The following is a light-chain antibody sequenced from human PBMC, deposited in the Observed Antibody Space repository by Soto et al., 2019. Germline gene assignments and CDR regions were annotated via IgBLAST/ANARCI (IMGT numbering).Light chain of an antibody. J-gene: IGKJ5*01. CDR2: DGS. CDR1: QSVSNR. V-gene: IGKV3-15*01. CDR3: QQYNNWPPIT. Sequence: ETVMTQSPATLSVSPGERATLSCRASQSVSNRLAWYQQRPGQAPRLLIYDGSTRATGIPARFSGSGSGTEFTLTISSLQSEDFAVYYCQQYNNWPPITFGPGTRLEIK.